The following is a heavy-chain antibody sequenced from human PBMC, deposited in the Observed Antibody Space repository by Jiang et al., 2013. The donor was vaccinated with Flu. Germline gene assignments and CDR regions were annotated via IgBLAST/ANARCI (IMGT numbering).Heavy chain of an antibody. Sequence: LLKPSETLSLTCAVYGGSFSGYYWSWIRQPPGKGLEWIGEINHSGSTNYNPSLKSRVTISVDTSKNQFSLKLSSVTAADTAVYYCARGRERGSVTTFSNSPVGYWGQGNPGHRLL. CDR1: GGSFSGYY. J-gene: IGHJ4*02. CDR3: ARGRERGSVTTFSNSPVGY. CDR2: INHSGST. V-gene: IGHV4-34*01. D-gene: IGHD4-11*01.